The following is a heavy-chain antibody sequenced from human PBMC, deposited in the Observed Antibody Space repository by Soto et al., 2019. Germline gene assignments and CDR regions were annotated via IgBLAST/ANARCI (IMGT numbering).Heavy chain of an antibody. Sequence: SLTCTVSGGSVSSGDYYWSWIRQPPGKGLEWIGYIYYSGSTNYNPSLKGRVSISLDTSKNQFSLRLTSVTAADTAVYYCARIPVDTYMINWFDPWGQGTLVTVSS. CDR2: IYYSGST. CDR1: GGSVSSGDYY. J-gene: IGHJ5*02. D-gene: IGHD5-18*01. CDR3: ARIPVDTYMINWFDP. V-gene: IGHV4-61*08.